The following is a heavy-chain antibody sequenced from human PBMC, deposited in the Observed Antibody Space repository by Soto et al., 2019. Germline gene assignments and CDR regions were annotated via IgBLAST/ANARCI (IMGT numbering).Heavy chain of an antibody. V-gene: IGHV3-23*01. CDR2: ISGSGSAT. CDR1: GSTFSNYA. D-gene: IGHD1-7*01. CDR3: AKDPRLELRGVDS. Sequence: EVQLLESGGGLVQPGGSLRLSCASSGSTFSNYAMTWVRQAPGKGLEWVSTISGSGSATYYADSVKGRFTISRDNSKDTLYLEMNSLRAEDTAVYYCAKDPRLELRGVDSWGQGTLVTVSA. J-gene: IGHJ4*02.